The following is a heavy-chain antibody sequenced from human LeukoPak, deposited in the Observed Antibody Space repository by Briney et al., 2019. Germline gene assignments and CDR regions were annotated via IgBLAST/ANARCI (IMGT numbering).Heavy chain of an antibody. CDR2: ISYDGSNK. CDR3: AKRAYYDSSGYYYGYYGMDV. D-gene: IGHD3-22*01. J-gene: IGHJ6*02. CDR1: GFTFSSYG. Sequence: GGSLRLSCAASGFTFSSYGMHWVRQAPGKGLEWVAVISYDGSNKYYADSVKGRLTISRDNSKNTLYLQMNSLRAEDTAVYYCAKRAYYDSSGYYYGYYGMDVWGQGTTVTVSS. V-gene: IGHV3-30*18.